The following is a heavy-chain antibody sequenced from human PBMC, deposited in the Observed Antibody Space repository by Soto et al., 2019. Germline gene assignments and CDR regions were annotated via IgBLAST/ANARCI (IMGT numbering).Heavy chain of an antibody. J-gene: IGHJ4*02. V-gene: IGHV3-23*01. CDR1: GFTFNNYA. CDR3: AKGRGGSGSLTPRVDF. Sequence: EVQLLESGGGLVRPGGSLRLSCAASGFTFNNYAMTWVCQARGKGLEWVSAISGGGDTTSYADSVKGRFTVSRDGSKNTLYLQMSSLRAEDTALYYCAKGRGGSGSLTPRVDFWGQGTLVTVSS. D-gene: IGHD3-10*01. CDR2: ISGGGDTT.